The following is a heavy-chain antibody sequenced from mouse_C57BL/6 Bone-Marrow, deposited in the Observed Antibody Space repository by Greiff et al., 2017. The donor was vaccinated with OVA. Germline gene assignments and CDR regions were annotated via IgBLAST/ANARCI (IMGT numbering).Heavy chain of an antibody. Sequence: QVQLQQSGAELVKPGASVKLSCKASGYTFTSYWMQWVKQRPGQGLEWIGEIDPSDSYTNYNQKFKGKATLTVDTSSSTAYMQLSSLTSEDSAVYYCARSGYYGSSKGYWGQGTTLTVSS. CDR1: GYTFTSYW. J-gene: IGHJ2*01. CDR2: IDPSDSYT. D-gene: IGHD1-1*01. V-gene: IGHV1-50*01. CDR3: ARSGYYGSSKGY.